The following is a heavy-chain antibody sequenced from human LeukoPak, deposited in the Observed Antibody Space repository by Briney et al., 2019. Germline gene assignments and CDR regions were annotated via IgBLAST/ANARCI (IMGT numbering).Heavy chain of an antibody. CDR1: GFTFSRHW. V-gene: IGHV3-74*01. Sequence: GGSLRLSCAASGFTFSRHWMHWVRQAPGKGLVWVSRINSDGSSTRYADSVKGRFTISRDNSKNTLYLQMNGLRPEDTAVYYCARGSIVGARGLGDYWGQGTLVTVSS. CDR3: ARGSIVGARGLGDY. J-gene: IGHJ4*02. D-gene: IGHD1-26*01. CDR2: INSDGSST.